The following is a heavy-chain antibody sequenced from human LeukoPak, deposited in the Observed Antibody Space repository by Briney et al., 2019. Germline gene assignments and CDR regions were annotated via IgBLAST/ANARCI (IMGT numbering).Heavy chain of an antibody. D-gene: IGHD3-22*01. CDR2: IYYSGST. J-gene: IGHJ4*02. V-gene: IGHV4-59*01. CDR1: GGSISSYY. Sequence: SETLSLTCTVSGGSISSYYWSWIRQPPGKGLEWIGYIYYSGSTNYNPSLKSRVTISVDTSKNQFSLKLSSVTAADTAVYYCARGTPYDSSGYYYGRPSGFDYWGQGTLVTVSS. CDR3: ARGTPYDSSGYYYGRPSGFDY.